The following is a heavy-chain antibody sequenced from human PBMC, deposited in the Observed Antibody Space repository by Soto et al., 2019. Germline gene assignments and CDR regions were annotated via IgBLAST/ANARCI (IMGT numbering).Heavy chain of an antibody. J-gene: IGHJ5*02. CDR3: LMRGIDRHWFDP. CDR1: RAFINSGGFY. Sequence: PSETLSLTCSVSRAFINSGGFYYSWIRQPPGKGLEWLGYIFHSGSTLYNPSLRGRLTLSADTSRNQLSLHLTSVTAADTAVYFLLMRGIDRHWFDPWGQGILVTVSS. D-gene: IGHD3-16*01. V-gene: IGHV4-30-4*03. CDR2: IFHSGST.